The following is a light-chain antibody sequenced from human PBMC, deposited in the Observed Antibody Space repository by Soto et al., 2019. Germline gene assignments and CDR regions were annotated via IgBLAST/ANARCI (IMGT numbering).Light chain of an antibody. CDR2: LGS. CDR1: QSLLHSNGYNY. J-gene: IGKJ4*01. CDR3: MQAVQTPPT. Sequence: DIVMTQSPLSLSVTPGGPASISCRSSQSLLHSNGYNYLDWYLQKPGQSPLLLIYLGSNRASGVPDRFSASGSGTDFTLKISRVEAEDVGVYYCMQAVQTPPTFGGGTKVDI. V-gene: IGKV2-28*01.